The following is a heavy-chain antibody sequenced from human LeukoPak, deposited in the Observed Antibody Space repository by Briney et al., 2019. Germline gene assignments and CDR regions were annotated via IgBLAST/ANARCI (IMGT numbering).Heavy chain of an antibody. V-gene: IGHV3-33*01. CDR1: GFTLSSND. CDR3: ATDAGHWFDP. J-gene: IGHJ5*02. CDR2: MWYDGNNK. Sequence: GTSLRLSCAVSGFTLSSNDMRWARHAPDRGLEWVTVMWYDGNNKHYADAVKGRFTISRDNSKNTLLLQMNSLRAEDTAVYYCATDAGHWFDPWGEGTLVTVSS.